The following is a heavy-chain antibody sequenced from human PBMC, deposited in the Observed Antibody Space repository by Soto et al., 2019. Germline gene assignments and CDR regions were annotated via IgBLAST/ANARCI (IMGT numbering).Heavy chain of an antibody. D-gene: IGHD3-10*01. CDR1: GFTFSSYW. V-gene: IGHV3-74*01. CDR2: INPVGSST. CDR3: ARGLDGGRYGFGK. Sequence: EVQVVESGGGLVQPGGSLRLSCAASGFTFSSYWMHWVRQAPEKGLVWVSRINPVGSSTYYADSVKGRFTISRDNAENMVYLQMNSLRDEDTAVYYCARGLDGGRYGFGKWGQGALLTVSS. J-gene: IGHJ4*02.